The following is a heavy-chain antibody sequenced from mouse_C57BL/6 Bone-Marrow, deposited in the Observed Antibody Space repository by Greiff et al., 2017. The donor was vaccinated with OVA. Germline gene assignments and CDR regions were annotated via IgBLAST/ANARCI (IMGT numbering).Heavy chain of an antibody. CDR2: INPNNGGT. D-gene: IGHD1-1*01. Sequence: VHVKQSGPELVKPGASVKIPCKASGYTFTDYNMDWVKQSHGKSLEWIGDINPNNGGTIYNQKFKGKATLTVDKSSSTAYMELRSLTSEDTAVYYCARTPSYYGSYYFDYWGQGTTLTVSS. V-gene: IGHV1-18*01. CDR3: ARTPSYYGSYYFDY. J-gene: IGHJ2*01. CDR1: GYTFTDYN.